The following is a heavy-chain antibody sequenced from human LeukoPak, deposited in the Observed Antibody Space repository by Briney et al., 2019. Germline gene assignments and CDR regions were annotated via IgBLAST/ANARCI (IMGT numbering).Heavy chain of an antibody. CDR2: IYYSGRT. CDR3: ARHNKAFDI. J-gene: IGHJ3*02. V-gene: IGHV4-39*01. CDR1: GGSISSSSYY. D-gene: IGHD2/OR15-2a*01. Sequence: SETLSLTCSVSGGSISSSSYYWGWIRQPPGKGLEWIGSIYYSGRTYYNPSLKSRVSISVDTSKSQFSLKLSSVTAADTAVYYCARHNKAFDIWGQGTMVTVSS.